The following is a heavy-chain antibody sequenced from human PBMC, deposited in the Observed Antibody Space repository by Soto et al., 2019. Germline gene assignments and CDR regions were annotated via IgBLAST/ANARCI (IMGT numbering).Heavy chain of an antibody. CDR3: VIDLCMAPDVSAIHDS. J-gene: IGHJ5*01. CDR2: ISYNGSLT. Sequence: LRLCCPATGFTSCNFGTHRVHLAPGHSLQLMGVISYNGSLTRYRDSLKSRFTITRDNSNNTLSLQMSSLSTDDTATYYCVIDLCMAPDVSAIHDSRGHGTQITVSS. V-gene: IGHV3-30*03. D-gene: IGHD2-8*01. CDR1: GFTSCNFG.